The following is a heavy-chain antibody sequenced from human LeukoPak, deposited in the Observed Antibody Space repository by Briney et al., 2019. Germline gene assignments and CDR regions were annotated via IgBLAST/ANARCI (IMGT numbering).Heavy chain of an antibody. CDR1: GYTFTGYY. V-gene: IGHV1-2*02. CDR3: TRAGGLWFGELSYMDV. J-gene: IGHJ6*03. CDR2: INPNSGGT. Sequence: ASVKVSCKASGYTFTGYYMHWVRQAPGQGLEWMGWINPNSGGTNYAQKFQGRVTMTRDTSISTAYMELSRLRSDDTAVYYCTRAGGLWFGELSYMDVWGKGTTVTISS. D-gene: IGHD3-10*01.